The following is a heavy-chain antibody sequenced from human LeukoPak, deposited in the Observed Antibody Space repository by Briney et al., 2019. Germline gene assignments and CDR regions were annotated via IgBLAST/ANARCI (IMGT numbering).Heavy chain of an antibody. V-gene: IGHV3-15*01. J-gene: IGHJ1*01. Sequence: GGSLRLSCAASGFTFSNAWMSWVCQAPGKGLEWVGRIKKKTDGGTTDYAAPVKGRFIISRDDVKNTLYLQMNSLKTEDTAVYYCTTDIQYWGQGTLVTVSS. CDR2: IKKKTDGGTT. CDR1: GFTFSNAW. CDR3: TTDIQY.